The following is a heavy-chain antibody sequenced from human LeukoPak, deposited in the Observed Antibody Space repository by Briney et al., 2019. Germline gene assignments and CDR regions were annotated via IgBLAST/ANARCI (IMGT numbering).Heavy chain of an antibody. CDR3: ARAGYYGSGADYYGMDV. CDR1: GFTFSSYG. V-gene: IGHV3-30*03. CDR2: ISYDGSNK. J-gene: IGHJ6*02. Sequence: GRSLRLSCAASGFTFSSYGMHWVRQAPGKGLEWVAVISYDGSNKYYADSVKGRFTISRDNSKNTLYLQMNSLRAEDTAVYYCARAGYYGSGADYYGMDVWGQGTTVTVSS. D-gene: IGHD3-10*01.